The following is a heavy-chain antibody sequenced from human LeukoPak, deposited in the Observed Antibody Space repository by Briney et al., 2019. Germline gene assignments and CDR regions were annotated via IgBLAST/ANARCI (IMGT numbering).Heavy chain of an antibody. CDR1: GFTFSNYA. V-gene: IGHV3-23*01. J-gene: IGHJ4*02. Sequence: GGSLGLSCAASGFTFSNYATSWVRQAPGKGLEWVSAISASGGSTYHADSVKGRFTISRDNSKNTLYLQMNSLRAEDTAVYYCAKDGKWLIDNFDYWDQGTLVTVSS. CDR2: ISASGGST. D-gene: IGHD3-22*01. CDR3: AKDGKWLIDNFDY.